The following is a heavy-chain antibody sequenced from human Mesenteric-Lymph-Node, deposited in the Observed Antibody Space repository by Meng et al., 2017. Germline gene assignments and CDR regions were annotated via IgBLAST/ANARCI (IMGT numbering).Heavy chain of an antibody. V-gene: IGHV1-8*01. D-gene: IGHD6-19*01. CDR2: MNPNSGNT. CDR1: GYAFTSYD. J-gene: IGHJ5*02. CDR3: ARGYSSGWSDKFDP. Sequence: ASVKVSCKASGYAFTSYDINWVRQATGQGLEWMGWMNPNSGNTGYAQKFQGRVTMTWDTSTSTVYMELSSLRSEDTAVYYCARGYSSGWSDKFDPWGQGTLVTVSS.